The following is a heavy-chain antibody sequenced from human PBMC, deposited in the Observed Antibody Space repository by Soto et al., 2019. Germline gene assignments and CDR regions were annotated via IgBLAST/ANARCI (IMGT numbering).Heavy chain of an antibody. J-gene: IGHJ4*02. CDR3: ARYNSYAIDY. CDR2: IHYSGTT. CDR1: GTSISSYY. D-gene: IGHD2-8*01. V-gene: IGHV4-59*01. Sequence: SETLSLTCTVSGTSISSYYWSWIRQPPGKGLEWIANIHYSGTTNYNPSLASRVTLSVDTSKNQFSLKMTSVTAADRALYFCARYNSYAIDYWGRGTLVTVSS.